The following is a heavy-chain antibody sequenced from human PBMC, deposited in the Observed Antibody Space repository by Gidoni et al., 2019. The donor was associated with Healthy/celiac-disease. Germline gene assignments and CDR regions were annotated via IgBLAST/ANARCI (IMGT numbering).Heavy chain of an antibody. CDR3: ARSSSGFWSGYYTDYYYYGMDV. V-gene: IGHV4-31*03. Sequence: VQLQESGPGLVKPSQTLSLTCTVSGGSSISGGYYWNWLRQHPGHGLECIGYIYYSGSSYYNPTLKSRVTISVDTSKNQFSLKLSSVTAADTAVYYCARSSSGFWSGYYTDYYYYGMDVWGQGTTVTVSS. D-gene: IGHD3-3*01. CDR1: GGSSISGGYY. CDR2: IYYSGSS. J-gene: IGHJ6*02.